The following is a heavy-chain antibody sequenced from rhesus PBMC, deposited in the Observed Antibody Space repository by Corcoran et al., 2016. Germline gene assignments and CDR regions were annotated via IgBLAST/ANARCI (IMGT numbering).Heavy chain of an antibody. V-gene: IGHV4-73*01. CDR3: ARPYEDGSLNWYFDL. J-gene: IGHJ2*01. Sequence: QVQLQQWGEGLVKPSETLSLTCAVYGGSISGYYYWSWIRQPPGKGLEWIGYIYGNSASTNYNPSLKNRVTISKDTSKNQFSLKLSSVTAADTAVYYCARPYEDGSLNWYFDLWGPGTPITISS. D-gene: IGHD3-9*01. CDR2: IYGNSAST. CDR1: GGSISGYYY.